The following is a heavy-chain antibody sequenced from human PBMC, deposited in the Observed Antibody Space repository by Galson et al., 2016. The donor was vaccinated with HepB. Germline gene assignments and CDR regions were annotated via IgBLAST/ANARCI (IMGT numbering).Heavy chain of an antibody. CDR3: ARGRLFCESNTCYYWYFDL. V-gene: IGHV4-59*01. CDR2: IFHTGSA. D-gene: IGHD2-15*01. CDR1: GGSISNFH. J-gene: IGHJ2*01. Sequence: ETLSLTCTVSGGSISNFHWTWIRQSPGKGLEWIGYIFHTGSADYNPSLRSRVTLPVDTSKNQFSLRLASVTAADTAVYYCARGRLFCESNTCYYWYFDLRGRGTLVAVSS.